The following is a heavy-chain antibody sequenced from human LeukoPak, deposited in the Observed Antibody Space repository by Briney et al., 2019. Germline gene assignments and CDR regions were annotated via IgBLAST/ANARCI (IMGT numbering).Heavy chain of an antibody. V-gene: IGHV3-23*01. J-gene: IGHJ4*02. CDR2: ISGSGGST. Sequence: GGSLRLSCAASGFTFSSYAMHWVRQAPGKGLEWVSAISGSGGSTYYADSVKGRFTISRDNSKNTLYLQMNSLRAEDTAVYYCAKDLNFSFMITFGGVIALFDYWGQGTLVTVSS. CDR3: AKDLNFSFMITFGGVIALFDY. CDR1: GFTFSSYA. D-gene: IGHD3-16*02.